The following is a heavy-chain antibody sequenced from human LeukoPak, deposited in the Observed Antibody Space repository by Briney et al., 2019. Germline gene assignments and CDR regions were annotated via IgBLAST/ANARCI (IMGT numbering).Heavy chain of an antibody. Sequence: GGSLRLSCSASGFTFSSYAMHWVRQAPGKGLEYVSGVSGNGDTTYYADSVEGRFTISRDNSKNTLYLQMSSLRVEDTAAYYCVKDRRVYYYDSSFDYWGQGTLVTVSS. CDR1: GFTFSSYA. D-gene: IGHD3-22*01. CDR3: VKDRRVYYYDSSFDY. J-gene: IGHJ4*02. V-gene: IGHV3-64D*09. CDR2: VSGNGDTT.